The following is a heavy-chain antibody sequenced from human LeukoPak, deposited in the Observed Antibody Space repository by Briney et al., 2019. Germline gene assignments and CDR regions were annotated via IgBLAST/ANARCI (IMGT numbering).Heavy chain of an antibody. D-gene: IGHD3-22*01. CDR3: ARGPYYYDSSGYVLAFDI. CDR1: GHTFTSYG. CDR2: ISAYNGNT. V-gene: IGHV1-18*01. Sequence: ASVKVSCKASGHTFTSYGISWVRQAPGQGLEWMGWISAYNGNTNYAQKLQGRVTMTTDTSTSTAYMELRSLRSDDTAVYYCARGPYYYDSSGYVLAFDIWGQGTMVTVSS. J-gene: IGHJ3*02.